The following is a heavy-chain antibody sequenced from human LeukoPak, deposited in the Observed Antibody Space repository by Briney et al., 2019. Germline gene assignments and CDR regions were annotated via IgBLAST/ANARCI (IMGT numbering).Heavy chain of an antibody. CDR3: ARDLGQYYDTSDNWFDP. D-gene: IGHD3-22*01. V-gene: IGHV3-74*01. J-gene: IGHJ5*02. Sequence: GGSLRLSCAASGFTFSSYWMHWVRQAPGKGLVWVSRINSDGVNTSYADSVKGRFTISRDNAKNTLNLQMNSLRAEDTAVYYCARDLGQYYDTSDNWFDPWGQGTLVTVSS. CDR1: GFTFSSYW. CDR2: INSDGVNT.